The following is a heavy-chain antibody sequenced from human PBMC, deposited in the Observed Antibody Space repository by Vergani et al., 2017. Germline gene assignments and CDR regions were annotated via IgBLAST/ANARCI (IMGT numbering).Heavy chain of an antibody. J-gene: IGHJ4*02. CDR1: GFTFSSYS. V-gene: IGHV3-48*04. D-gene: IGHD5-12*01. Sequence: EVQLVESGGGLVQPGGSLRLSCAASGFTFSSYSMNWVRQAPGKGLEWVSYISSSSSTIYYADSVKGRFTISRDNAKNSLYLQMNSLRAEDTAVYYCARDVDIDDYWGQGTLVTVSS. CDR3: ARDVDIDDY. CDR2: ISSSSSTI.